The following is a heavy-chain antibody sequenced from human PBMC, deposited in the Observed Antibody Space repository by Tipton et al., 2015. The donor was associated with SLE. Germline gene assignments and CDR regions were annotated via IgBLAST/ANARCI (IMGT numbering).Heavy chain of an antibody. D-gene: IGHD6-6*01. J-gene: IGHJ4*02. CDR1: GFTFSSYA. CDR3: ASSIGY. Sequence: SLRLSCAASGFTFSSYAMSWVRQSPGKGLDWVSSISRGAADIYYAGSVKGRFTISRDDAKSSLYLQMNSLRAEDTAVYYCASSIGYLDQGTLVTVSS. V-gene: IGHV3-21*01. CDR2: ISRGAADI.